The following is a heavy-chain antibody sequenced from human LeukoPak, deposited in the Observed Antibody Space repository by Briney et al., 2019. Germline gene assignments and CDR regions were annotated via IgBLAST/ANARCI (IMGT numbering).Heavy chain of an antibody. V-gene: IGHV1-2*02. CDR3: ARDAKIVVVPAAKFDP. Sequence: ASVKVSCKASGYTFTGYYMHWVRQTPGQGLEWMGWINPNSGGTNYAQKFQGRVTMTRDTSISTAYMELSRLRSDDTAVYYCARDAKIVVVPAAKFDPWGQGTLVTVSS. J-gene: IGHJ5*02. CDR2: INPNSGGT. CDR1: GYTFTGYY. D-gene: IGHD2-2*01.